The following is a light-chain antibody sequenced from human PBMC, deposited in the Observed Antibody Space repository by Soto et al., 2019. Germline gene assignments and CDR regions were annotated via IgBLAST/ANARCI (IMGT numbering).Light chain of an antibody. CDR1: QSVSSN. Sequence: EIVMTQSPATLSVSPGERATLSCRASQSVSSNLAWYQQKPGQAPRLLIYGASTRATGIPARFSGSGSGTECTLTITSLQSEDFAVYYCQQYNNWPFTFSNGTQVDIK. CDR2: GAS. V-gene: IGKV3-15*01. CDR3: QQYNNWPFT. J-gene: IGKJ3*01.